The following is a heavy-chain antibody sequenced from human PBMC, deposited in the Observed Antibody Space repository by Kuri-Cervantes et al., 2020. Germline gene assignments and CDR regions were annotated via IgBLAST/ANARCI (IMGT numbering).Heavy chain of an antibody. J-gene: IGHJ6*03. CDR2: ISGSGGST. CDR3: ARRGGTYSSSDYSYYYMDV. CDR1: GFTFSSYS. D-gene: IGHD6-6*01. Sequence: GESLKISCAASGFTFSSYSMNWVRQAPGKGLEWVSAISGSGGSTYYADSVKGRFTISRDNAKNSLYLQMSSLRAEDTAVYYCARRGGTYSSSDYSYYYMDVWGKGTTVTVSS. V-gene: IGHV3-21*01.